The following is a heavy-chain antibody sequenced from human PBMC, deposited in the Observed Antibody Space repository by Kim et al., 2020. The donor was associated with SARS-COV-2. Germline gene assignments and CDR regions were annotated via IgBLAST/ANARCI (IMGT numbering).Heavy chain of an antibody. CDR3: ARGTRFGELLAWFDP. J-gene: IGHJ5*02. Sequence: QKFQGRVTISRDTSASTAYMELSGLRSEDTAVYYCARGTRFGELLAWFDPWGQGTLVTVSS. V-gene: IGHV1-3*01. D-gene: IGHD3-10*01.